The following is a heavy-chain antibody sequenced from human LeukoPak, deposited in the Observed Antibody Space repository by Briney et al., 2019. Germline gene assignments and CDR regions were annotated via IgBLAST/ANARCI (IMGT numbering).Heavy chain of an antibody. J-gene: IGHJ5*02. D-gene: IGHD4-17*01. CDR3: ARDKTTVTTGNWFDP. V-gene: IGHV3-48*04. CDR1: GFTFSDYS. Sequence: GGSLRLSCAASGFTFSDYSMNWVRQAPGKGLEWVSYITSSSSTIYYADSVKGRFTISRDNAKNSLYLQMNSLRAEDTAVYYCARDKTTVTTGNWFDPWGQGTLVTVSS. CDR2: ITSSSSTI.